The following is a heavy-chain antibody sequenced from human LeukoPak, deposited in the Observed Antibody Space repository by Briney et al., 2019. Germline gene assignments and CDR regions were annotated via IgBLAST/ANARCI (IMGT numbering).Heavy chain of an antibody. V-gene: IGHV3-30*02. CDR1: GFTFSSYG. D-gene: IGHD6-19*01. Sequence: GGSLRLSCAASGFTFSSYGMHWVRQAPGKGLEWVAFIRYDGNEKYYGDSVTGRFTISRDNSKNTLYLQVNSLRADDTAVYYCAKDVVGQQWPENYWGQGTLVTVSS. CDR3: AKDVVGQQWPENY. CDR2: IRYDGNEK. J-gene: IGHJ4*02.